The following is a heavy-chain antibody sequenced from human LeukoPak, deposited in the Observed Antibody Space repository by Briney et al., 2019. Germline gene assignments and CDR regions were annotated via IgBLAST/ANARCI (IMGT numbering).Heavy chain of an antibody. Sequence: GWSLRLSWAASGVKFRDLDMSWIRQVQGKGLEWVSYISSSGSTIYYADSVKGRFTISRDNAKNSLYLQMNSLRAEDTAVYYCARHSSSHDYFDYWGQGTLVTVSS. D-gene: IGHD6-19*01. CDR2: ISSSGSTI. CDR3: ARHSSSHDYFDY. V-gene: IGHV3-11*04. J-gene: IGHJ4*02. CDR1: GVKFRDLD.